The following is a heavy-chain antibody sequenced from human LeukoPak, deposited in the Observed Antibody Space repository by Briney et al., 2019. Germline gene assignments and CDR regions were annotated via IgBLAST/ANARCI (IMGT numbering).Heavy chain of an antibody. V-gene: IGHV5-51*01. CDR1: GYSFTTYW. CDR3: ARSGSSSGRYEDY. J-gene: IGHJ4*02. D-gene: IGHD6-25*01. CDR2: IYPDDSDS. Sequence: GDSLKISCKASGYSFTTYWIGWVRQMPGKGLEWMGNIYPDDSDSRYSPSFQGQVTISADRSINTDYLQWSSLKASDTAIYYCARSGSSSGRYEDYWGQGTLVTVSS.